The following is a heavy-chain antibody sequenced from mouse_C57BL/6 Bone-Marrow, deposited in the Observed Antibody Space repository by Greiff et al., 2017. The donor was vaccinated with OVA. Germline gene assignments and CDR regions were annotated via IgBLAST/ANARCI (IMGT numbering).Heavy chain of an antibody. CDR2: INPGSGGT. V-gene: IGHV1-54*01. J-gene: IGHJ3*01. D-gene: IGHD2-5*01. Sequence: VQLQQSGAEVVRPGTSVKVSCKASGYAFTNYLIEWVKQRPGQGLEWIGVINPGSGGTNYNEKFKGKATLTADKSSSTAYMQLSSLTSEDSAVYFCARWAYYSIYVLAYWGQGTLVTVSA. CDR3: ARWAYYSIYVLAY. CDR1: GYAFTNYL.